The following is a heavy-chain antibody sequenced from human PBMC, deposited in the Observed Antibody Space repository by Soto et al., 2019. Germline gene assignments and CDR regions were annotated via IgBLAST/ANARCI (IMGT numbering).Heavy chain of an antibody. Sequence: GASVKVSCKASGGTFSTSPFTRVRQAPGQRLEWMGRTIPILDVADYAQDFQGRVTITADKSTSTAYMELTSLTSKDTAVYYCARDSPIGSTYSGYDAIDSWGQGTLVTVSS. J-gene: IGHJ4*02. CDR2: TIPILDVA. CDR1: GGTFSTSP. CDR3: ARDSPIGSTYSGYDAIDS. V-gene: IGHV1-69*04. D-gene: IGHD5-12*01.